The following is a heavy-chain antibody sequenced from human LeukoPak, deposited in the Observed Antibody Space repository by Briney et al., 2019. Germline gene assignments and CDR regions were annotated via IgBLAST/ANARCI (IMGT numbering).Heavy chain of an antibody. D-gene: IGHD6-19*01. Sequence: GASVKVSCTASGYTFRSYDITWVRHAPGQGLDWMGWISPNNGNTNYAQKFQGRVTMTTDTPTSTAYTEMRSLRSDDTAVYYCARDRDSSGWHVADYWGQGTLVTVSS. CDR2: ISPNNGNT. CDR3: ARDRDSSGWHVADY. J-gene: IGHJ4*02. V-gene: IGHV1-18*01. CDR1: GYTFRSYD.